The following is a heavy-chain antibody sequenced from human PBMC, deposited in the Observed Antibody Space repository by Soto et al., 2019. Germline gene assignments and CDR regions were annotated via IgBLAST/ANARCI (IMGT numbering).Heavy chain of an antibody. J-gene: IGHJ5*02. D-gene: IGHD1-26*01. CDR2: INPNNGAT. V-gene: IGHV1-2*02. CDR1: RYIFTAYF. CDR3: ASHYPGARFDP. Sequence: QVQLVQSGDEVKKTGASVKVSCKAPRYIFTAYFMHWVRQAPGQGLEWMGCINPNNGATHYGLSFQGRVTMTRDTSTSTAYLEQSSLRTDYTAGDYYASHYPGARFDPWGQGTLVIVSS.